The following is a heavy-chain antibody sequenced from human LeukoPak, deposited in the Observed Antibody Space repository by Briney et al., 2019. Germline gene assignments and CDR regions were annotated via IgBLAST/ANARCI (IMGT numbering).Heavy chain of an antibody. J-gene: IGHJ5*02. D-gene: IGHD2-15*01. V-gene: IGHV4-39*01. CDR2: IYYSGST. CDR3: ARNARYCSGGSCYPRWFDP. CDR1: GGSISSSSYY. Sequence: PSETLSLTCTVSGGSISSSSYYWGWIRQPPGKGLEWIGSIYYSGSTYYNPSLKSRVTISVDTSKNQFSLKLSSVTAADTAVYYCARNARYCSGGSCYPRWFDPWGQGTLVTVSS.